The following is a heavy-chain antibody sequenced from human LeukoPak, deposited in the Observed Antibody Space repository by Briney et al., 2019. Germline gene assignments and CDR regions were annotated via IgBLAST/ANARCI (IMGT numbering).Heavy chain of an antibody. CDR2: ISGSGGST. D-gene: IGHD1-26*01. CDR3: AKALGGLLTFDY. CDR1: AFIFSGHW. J-gene: IGHJ4*02. V-gene: IGHV3-23*01. Sequence: GGSLRLSCEGSAFIFSGHWMNWVRQAPGKGLEWVSAISGSGGSTYYADSVKGRFTISRDNSKNTLYLQMNSLRAEDTAVYYCAKALGGLLTFDYWGQGTLVTVSS.